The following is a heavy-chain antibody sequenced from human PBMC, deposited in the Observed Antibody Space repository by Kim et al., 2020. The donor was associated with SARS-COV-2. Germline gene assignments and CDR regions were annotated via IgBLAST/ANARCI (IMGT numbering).Heavy chain of an antibody. CDR2: IVVASGDT. D-gene: IGHD6-13*01. CDR3: AASVRQQLVHSDF. J-gene: IGHJ4*02. CDR1: GFTFTSSA. Sequence: SVKVSCKASGFTFTSSAVQWVRQSRGQRLEWIGWIVVASGDTNYAQKFQERVTITRDMSTSTAYMELSSLRSEDTAVFYCAASVRQQLVHSDFWGQGTL. V-gene: IGHV1-58*01.